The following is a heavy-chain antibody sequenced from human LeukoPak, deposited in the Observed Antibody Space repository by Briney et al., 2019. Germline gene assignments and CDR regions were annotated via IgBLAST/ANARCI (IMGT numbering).Heavy chain of an antibody. V-gene: IGHV4-59*01. J-gene: IGHJ6*03. CDR2: INHNGGT. D-gene: IGHD2-21*01. Sequence: SETLSLTCTVSGGSISDYFWSWIRQPPGKGLEWIGDINHNGGTNYNPSLKSRVTISVDTSKNQFSLKLSSVTAADTAVYYCARDMGGDYYMDVWGKGTTVTISS. CDR1: GGSISDYF. CDR3: ARDMGGDYYMDV.